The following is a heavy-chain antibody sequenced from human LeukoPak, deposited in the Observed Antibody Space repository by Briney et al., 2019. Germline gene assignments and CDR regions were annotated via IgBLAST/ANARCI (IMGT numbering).Heavy chain of an antibody. Sequence: ASVKVACKASGYTFTSYHMHWVRQAPGQGLEWMGIINPSGGTTNYAQKFRGRVTMTRDMSTSTVYMELSSLRSEDTAVYYCARVEWELLRDPDAFDIWGQGTMVTVSS. CDR2: INPSGGTT. CDR1: GYTFTSYH. V-gene: IGHV1-46*01. J-gene: IGHJ3*02. D-gene: IGHD1-26*01. CDR3: ARVEWELLRDPDAFDI.